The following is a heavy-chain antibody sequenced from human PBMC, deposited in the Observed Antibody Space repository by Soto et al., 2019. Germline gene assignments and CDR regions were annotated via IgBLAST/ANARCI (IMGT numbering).Heavy chain of an antibody. D-gene: IGHD3-3*01. CDR3: ARGRVLRFLEWSNYYYYGMDV. J-gene: IGHJ6*02. CDR1: GGSFSGYY. V-gene: IGHV4-34*01. CDR2: INQSGST. Sequence: TSETLSLTCAVYGGSFSGYYWSWIRQPPGKGLEWIGEINQSGSTNYNPSLKSRVNISVDTSKNQFSMKMSSVTAADTAVYYCARGRVLRFLEWSNYYYYGMDVWGQGTTVTVSS.